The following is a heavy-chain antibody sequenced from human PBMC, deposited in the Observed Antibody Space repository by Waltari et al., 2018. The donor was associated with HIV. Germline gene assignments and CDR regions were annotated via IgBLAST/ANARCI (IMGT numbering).Heavy chain of an antibody. D-gene: IGHD6-19*01. V-gene: IGHV4-38-2*01. J-gene: IGHJ4*02. CDR1: GYSISSGYY. CDR3: ARAVGSGWFNVFDY. Sequence: QVQLQESGPGLVKPSETLSLTCAVSGYSISSGYYWGWIREPPGKGLEWIGSIDHSGSTSYNPSLKSRVTISVDTSKNQCSLKRSSVTAADTAVYYCARAVGSGWFNVFDYWGQGTLVTVSS. CDR2: IDHSGST.